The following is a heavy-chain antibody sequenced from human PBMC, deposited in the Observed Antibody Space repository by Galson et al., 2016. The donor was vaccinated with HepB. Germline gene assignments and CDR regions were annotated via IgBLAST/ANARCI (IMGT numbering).Heavy chain of an antibody. V-gene: IGHV3-49*04. CDR3: TCPTGVSNIDYRWFDP. D-gene: IGHD4-11*01. J-gene: IGHJ5*02. Sequence: SLRLSCAASGITFSSYGMHWVRQAPGKGLEWVSLIRSRVYGATTEYAASVRGRFTISRDDSKDIAYLHVTSLKTEDTALYSCTCPTGVSNIDYRWFDPWGQGTLVTVSS. CDR1: GITFSSYG. CDR2: IRSRVYGATT.